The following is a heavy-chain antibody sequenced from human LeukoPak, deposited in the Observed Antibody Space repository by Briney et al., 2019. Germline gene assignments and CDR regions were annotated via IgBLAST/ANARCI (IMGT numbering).Heavy chain of an antibody. D-gene: IGHD3-22*01. J-gene: IGHJ6*03. CDR1: GYSISSSYY. CDR3: ASSSIVVSNYYYHYYMDV. CDR2: IYHSGST. Sequence: SETLSLTCTVSGYSISSSYYWGWIRQPPGKGLEWIGSIYHSGSTYYNPSLKSRVTISVDTSKNQFSLKLSSVTAADTAVYYCASSSIVVSNYYYHYYMDVWGKGTTVTVSS. V-gene: IGHV4-38-2*02.